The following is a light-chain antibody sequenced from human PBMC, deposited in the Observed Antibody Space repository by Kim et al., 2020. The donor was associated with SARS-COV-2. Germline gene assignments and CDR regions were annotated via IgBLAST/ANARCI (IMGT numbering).Light chain of an antibody. CDR1: NIESES. CDR3: NSRDSNDNVV. J-gene: IGLJ2*01. V-gene: IGLV3-21*01. Sequence: SYELTQPPSVSVAPGKTATITCGGDNIESESVHWYQQRSGQAPVLVISYDSDRPSGIPERFSGSSSGNTASLTITGTQAGDEADYYCNSRDSNDNVVFGG. CDR2: YDS.